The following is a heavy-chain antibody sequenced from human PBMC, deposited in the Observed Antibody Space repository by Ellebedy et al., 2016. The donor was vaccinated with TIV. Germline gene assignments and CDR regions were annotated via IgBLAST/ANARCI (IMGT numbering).Heavy chain of an antibody. V-gene: IGHV3-9*01. Sequence: GGSLRLSXAASGFTFSSYWMHWVRQAPGKGLEWVSGISWNSDNIDYADSVKGRFTISRDNAKNSLYLEMNSLRAEDTALYYCATDRWRWQQLTFQCWGQGTLVTVSS. J-gene: IGHJ1*01. D-gene: IGHD6-13*01. CDR2: ISWNSDNI. CDR3: ATDRWRWQQLTFQC. CDR1: GFTFSSYW.